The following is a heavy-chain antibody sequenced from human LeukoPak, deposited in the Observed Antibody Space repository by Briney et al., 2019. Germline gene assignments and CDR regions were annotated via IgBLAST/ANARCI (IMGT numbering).Heavy chain of an antibody. CDR1: GGSISSHY. V-gene: IGHV4-4*07. J-gene: IGHJ6*03. D-gene: IGHD5-12*01. CDR3: ARRLRFYYYYMDV. Sequence: SETLSLTCTVSGGSISSHYWSWIRQPAGKGLEWIGRIYNSGSTNYNPSLKSRVTISVDTSKNQFSLKLSSVTAADTAVYYCARRLRFYYYYMDVWGKGTTVTVSS. CDR2: IYNSGST.